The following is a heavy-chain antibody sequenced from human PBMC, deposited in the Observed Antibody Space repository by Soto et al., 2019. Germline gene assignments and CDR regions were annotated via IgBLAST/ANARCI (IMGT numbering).Heavy chain of an antibody. CDR3: ARGPAHYDSSGEGYYYYGMDV. J-gene: IGHJ6*02. CDR1: GYTFTSYY. V-gene: IGHV1-46*01. CDR2: INPSGGST. Sequence: GASVKVSCKASGYTFTSYYMHWVRQAPGQGLEWMGIINPSGGSTSYAQKFQGRVTMTRDTSTSTVYIELSSLRSEDTAVYYCARGPAHYDSSGEGYYYYGMDVWGQGTTVTVSS. D-gene: IGHD3-22*01.